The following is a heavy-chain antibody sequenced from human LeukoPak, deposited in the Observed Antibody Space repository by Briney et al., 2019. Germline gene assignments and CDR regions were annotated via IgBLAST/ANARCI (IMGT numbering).Heavy chain of an antibody. Sequence: ASVKVSCKASGYTFTSYYMHWVRQAPGQGLEWMGIINPSGGSTSYAQKFQGRVTMTRDTSTSTVYMELSSLRSEDTAVYYCARGTSSIAAAGLDAFDIWGQGTMVTVSS. CDR1: GYTFTSYY. CDR3: ARGTSSIAAAGLDAFDI. V-gene: IGHV1-46*01. D-gene: IGHD6-13*01. J-gene: IGHJ3*02. CDR2: INPSGGST.